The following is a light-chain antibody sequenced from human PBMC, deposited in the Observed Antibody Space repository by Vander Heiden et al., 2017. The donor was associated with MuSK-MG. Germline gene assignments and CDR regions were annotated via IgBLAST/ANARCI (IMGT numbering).Light chain of an antibody. CDR3: QQRNSYPRT. V-gene: IGKV1-9*01. CDR1: QGISSY. Sequence: WNKFPSFLSASVGDRVTITCRASQGISSYLAWYQQKPGKAPKLLIYAASTLQSGVPSTLRGRGSGREFTLRISMRQSEHFAPLYSQQRNSYPRTFGQRTKVELK. CDR2: AAS. J-gene: IGKJ1*01.